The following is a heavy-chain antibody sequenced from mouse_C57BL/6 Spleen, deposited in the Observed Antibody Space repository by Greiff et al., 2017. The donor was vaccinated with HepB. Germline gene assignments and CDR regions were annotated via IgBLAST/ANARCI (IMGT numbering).Heavy chain of an antibody. J-gene: IGHJ2*01. CDR3: ARQAYDYYFDY. V-gene: IGHV1-64*01. CDR2: IHPNSGST. D-gene: IGHD2-12*01. Sequence: QVQLQQPGAELVKPGASVKLSCKASGYTFTSYWMHWVKQRPGQGLEWIGMIHPNSGSTNYNEKFKSKATLTVDKSSSTAYMQLSSLTSEDSAVYYCARQAYDYYFDYWGQGTTLTVSS. CDR1: GYTFTSYW.